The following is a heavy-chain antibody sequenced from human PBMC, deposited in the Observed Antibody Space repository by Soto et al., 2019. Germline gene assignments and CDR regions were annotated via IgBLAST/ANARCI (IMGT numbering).Heavy chain of an antibody. Sequence: SVKVSCKASGGTFSSYAISWVRQAPGQGLEWMGGIIPIFGTANYAQKFQGRVTITADESTSTAYMELSCLRSEDTAVSYCARGDPEDYYDSSVYYIGAFDIWGQGTMVTVSS. J-gene: IGHJ3*02. V-gene: IGHV1-69*13. CDR2: IIPIFGTA. CDR3: ARGDPEDYYDSSVYYIGAFDI. CDR1: GGTFSSYA. D-gene: IGHD3-22*01.